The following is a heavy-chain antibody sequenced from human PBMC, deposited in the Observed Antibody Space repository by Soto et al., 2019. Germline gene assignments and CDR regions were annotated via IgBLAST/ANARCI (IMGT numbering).Heavy chain of an antibody. V-gene: IGHV3-53*01. CDR1: GFTVSSNY. D-gene: IGHD6-19*01. CDR3: ASSLLVGAVAGKGYYYYGMDV. Sequence: PGGSLRLSCAASGFTVSSNYMSWVRQAPGKGLEWVSVIYSGGSTYYADSVKGRFTISRDNSKNTLYLQMNSLRAEDTAVYYCASSLLVGAVAGKGYYYYGMDVWGQGTTVTVSS. CDR2: IYSGGST. J-gene: IGHJ6*02.